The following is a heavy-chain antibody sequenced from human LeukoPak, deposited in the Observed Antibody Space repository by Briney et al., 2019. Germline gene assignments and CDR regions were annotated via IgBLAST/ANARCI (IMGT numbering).Heavy chain of an antibody. CDR3: ARIAVPFRLDP. J-gene: IGHJ5*02. D-gene: IGHD2/OR15-2a*01. CDR2: IYTSGST. Sequence: SQTLSLTCTVSGGSISSGSYYWSWIRQPAGKGLEWIGRIYTSGSTNYNPSLKSRVTISVDTSKSQFSLKLSSVTAADTAVYYCARIAVPFRLDPWGQGTLVTVSS. CDR1: GGSISSGSYY. V-gene: IGHV4-61*02.